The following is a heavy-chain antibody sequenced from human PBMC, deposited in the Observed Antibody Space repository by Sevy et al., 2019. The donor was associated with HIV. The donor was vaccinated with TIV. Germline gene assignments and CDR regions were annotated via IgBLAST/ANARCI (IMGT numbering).Heavy chain of an antibody. D-gene: IGHD1-26*01. CDR2: IKSKADGGTP. CDR1: GFIFSNAW. Sequence: GGSLRLSCGASGFIFSNAWMSWVRQAPGKGLEWVGRIKSKADGGTPDYAAPVKVTVTISRDDSINTLYLQMNSLRTDDTAVYYCGYSEYGYYYDYWGQGTLVTVSS. J-gene: IGHJ4*02. CDR3: GYSEYGYYYDY. V-gene: IGHV3-15*01.